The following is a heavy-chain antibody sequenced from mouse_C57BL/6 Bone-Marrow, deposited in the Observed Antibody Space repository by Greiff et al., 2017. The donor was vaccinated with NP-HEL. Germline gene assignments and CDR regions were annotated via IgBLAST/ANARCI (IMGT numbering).Heavy chain of an antibody. CDR3: TMQYYGSSYWYFDV. J-gene: IGHJ1*03. Sequence: VHVKQSGAELVRPGASVKLSCTASGFNIKDDYMHWVKQRPEQGLEWIGWIDPENGDTEYASKFQGKATITADTSSNTAYLQLSSLTSEDTAVYYCTMQYYGSSYWYFDVWGTGTTVTVSS. V-gene: IGHV14-4*01. CDR2: IDPENGDT. CDR1: GFNIKDDY. D-gene: IGHD1-1*01.